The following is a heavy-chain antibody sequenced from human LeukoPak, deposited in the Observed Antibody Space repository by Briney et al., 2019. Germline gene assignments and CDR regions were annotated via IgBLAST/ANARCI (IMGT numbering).Heavy chain of an antibody. J-gene: IGHJ3*02. D-gene: IGHD3-16*02. CDR1: GFTFSGYG. V-gene: IGHV3-23*01. CDR3: ARYDYVWGSYRLDAFDI. Sequence: GGSLRLSCAASGFTFSGYGMSWVRQAPGKGLEWVSAISGSGGSTYYADSVKGRFTISRDNSKNTLYLQMNSLRAEDTAVYYCARYDYVWGSYRLDAFDIWGQGTMVTVSS. CDR2: ISGSGGST.